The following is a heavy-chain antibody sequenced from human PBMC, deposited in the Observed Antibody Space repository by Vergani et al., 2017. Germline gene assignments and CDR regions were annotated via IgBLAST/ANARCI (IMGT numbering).Heavy chain of an antibody. V-gene: IGHV3-33*01. J-gene: IGHJ4*02. Sequence: QVQLVESGGGVVQPGRSLRLSCAASGFTFSSYGMHWVRQAPGKGLEWVAVIWYDGSNKYYADSVKGRFTISRDNSKNTLYLQMNSLRAEDTAVYYCARDTLTYSSSGGGYGGQGTLVTVSS. D-gene: IGHD6-6*01. CDR3: ARDTLTYSSSGGGY. CDR2: IWYDGSNK. CDR1: GFTFSSYG.